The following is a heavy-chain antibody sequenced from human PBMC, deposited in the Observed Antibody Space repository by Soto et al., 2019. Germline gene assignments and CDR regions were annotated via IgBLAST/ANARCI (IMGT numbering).Heavy chain of an antibody. J-gene: IGHJ3*02. CDR1: GFTFSSYW. D-gene: IGHD2-21*01. CDR2: IKQDGSEK. V-gene: IGHV3-7*01. Sequence: EVQLVESGGGLVQPGGSLRLSCAASGFTFSSYWMSWVRQAPGKGLEWVANIKQDGSEKYYVDSVKGRFTISRDNAKNSLYLQMNSLRAEDTAVYYCATYCGGDCYMLAPPYAFDIWGQGTMVTVSS. CDR3: ATYCGGDCYMLAPPYAFDI.